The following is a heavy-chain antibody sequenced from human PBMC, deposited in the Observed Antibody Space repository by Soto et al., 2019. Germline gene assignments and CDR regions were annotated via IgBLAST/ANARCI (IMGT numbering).Heavy chain of an antibody. CDR3: AKSLWDTSGWKTDY. CDR1: GGSISSYY. V-gene: IGHV4-59*01. D-gene: IGHD6-19*01. J-gene: IGHJ4*02. CDR2: IYYSDST. Sequence: SETLSLTCTVSGGSISSYYWSWIRQPPGKGLEWIGYIYYSDSTNYNPSLKSRVIISVDTSKNQFSLRLSSVTAADTAVYYCAKSLWDTSGWKTDYWGQGTLVTVSS.